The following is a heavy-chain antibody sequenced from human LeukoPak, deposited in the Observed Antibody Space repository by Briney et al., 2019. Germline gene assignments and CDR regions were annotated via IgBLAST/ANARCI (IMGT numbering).Heavy chain of an antibody. V-gene: IGHV3-23*01. CDR3: ARGLGGTDARYFDY. Sequence: GGSLRLSCAASGFTFSSYAMSWVRQAPGKGLEWVSAISGSGGSTYYADSVKGRFTISRDNSKNTLYLQMNSLKTEDTAVYYCARGLGGTDARYFDYWGQGTLVTVSS. D-gene: IGHD1-26*01. CDR2: ISGSGGST. CDR1: GFTFSSYA. J-gene: IGHJ4*02.